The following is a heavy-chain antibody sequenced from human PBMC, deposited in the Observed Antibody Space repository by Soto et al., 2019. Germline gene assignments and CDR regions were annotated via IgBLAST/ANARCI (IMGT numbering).Heavy chain of an antibody. Sequence: EVQLVESGGGLVQPGGSLRLSCAASGFTFSNYWMYWVRQAPGKGLVWVSRIKNDGSTTRYADSVKGRFTISRDNAKKTLYLQMNSLRAEDTAVYYCAREGVVAAGEYWGQGHPVTVSS. V-gene: IGHV3-74*01. CDR1: GFTFSNYW. CDR3: AREGVVAAGEY. D-gene: IGHD6-25*01. J-gene: IGHJ4*02. CDR2: IKNDGSTT.